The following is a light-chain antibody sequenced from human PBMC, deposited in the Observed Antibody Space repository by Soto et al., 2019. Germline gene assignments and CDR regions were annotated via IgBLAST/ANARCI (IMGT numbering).Light chain of an antibody. J-gene: IGLJ1*01. CDR1: NNL. CDR3: FSFKTTSTHV. Sequence: QSVLTQPASVSGSPGQSITISCTGTNNLVSWYQQHPGKAPKLMISEVNNRPSGVSNRFSGSKSGNTAYLTISGLQVEDEAEYFCFSFKTTSTHVFGTGTKVTV. CDR2: EVN. V-gene: IGLV2-14*01.